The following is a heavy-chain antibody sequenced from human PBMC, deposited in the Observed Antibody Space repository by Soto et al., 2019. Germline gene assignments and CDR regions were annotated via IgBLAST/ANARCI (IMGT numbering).Heavy chain of an antibody. V-gene: IGHV3-23*01. J-gene: IGHJ4*02. CDR3: AKDSLITMIVVVIPYFDY. CDR2: ISGSGGST. D-gene: IGHD3-22*01. Sequence: EVQLLESGGGLVQPGGSLRLSCAASGFTFSSYAMSWVRQAPGEGLEWVSAISGSGGSTYYADSVKGRFTISRDNSKNTLYLQMNSLRAEDTAVYYCAKDSLITMIVVVIPYFDYWGQGTLVTVSS. CDR1: GFTFSSYA.